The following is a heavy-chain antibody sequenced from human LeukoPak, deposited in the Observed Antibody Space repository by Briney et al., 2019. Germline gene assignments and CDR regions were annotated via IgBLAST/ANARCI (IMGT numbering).Heavy chain of an antibody. V-gene: IGHV1-24*01. CDR2: FDPEDGET. J-gene: IGHJ4*02. D-gene: IGHD6-19*01. CDR1: GYTLTELS. CDR3: ATDSIAVAGSFDY. Sequence: ASVKVSCKVSGYTLTELSMHWVRQAPGKGLEWMGGFDPEDGETIYAQKFQGRVTMTEDTSTDTVYMELSSLRSEDTAVYYCATDSIAVAGSFDYWGQGTLVTVSS.